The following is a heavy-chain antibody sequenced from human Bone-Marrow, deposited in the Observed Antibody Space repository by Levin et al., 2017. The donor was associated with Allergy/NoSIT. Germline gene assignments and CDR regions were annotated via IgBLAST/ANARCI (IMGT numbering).Heavy chain of an antibody. J-gene: IGHJ4*02. Sequence: GESLKISCAASGFTFSRHGMHWVRQAPGKGLEWVADIWYDGSIKHYADSVRGRFTVSRDNYNNTLSLLMHRLRADDTAVYYCARDRAGTAIEYWGKGTLVSVSS. CDR3: ARDRAGTAIEY. V-gene: IGHV3-33*01. CDR1: GFTFSRHG. CDR2: IWYDGSIK. D-gene: IGHD1-1*01.